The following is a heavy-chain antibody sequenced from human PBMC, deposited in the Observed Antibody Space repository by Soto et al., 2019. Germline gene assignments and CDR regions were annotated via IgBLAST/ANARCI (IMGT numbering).Heavy chain of an antibody. V-gene: IGHV4-31*03. CDR1: GGSISSGGYY. D-gene: IGHD6-19*01. CDR3: ARGKVAVAGPPPIYYFDY. J-gene: IGHJ4*02. Sequence: PSETLSLTCTVSGGSISSGGYYWSWIRQHPGKGLEWIGYIYYSGSTYYNPSLKSRVTISVDTSKNQFSLKLSSVTAADTAVYYCARGKVAVAGPPPIYYFDYWGQGTLVTVSS. CDR2: IYYSGST.